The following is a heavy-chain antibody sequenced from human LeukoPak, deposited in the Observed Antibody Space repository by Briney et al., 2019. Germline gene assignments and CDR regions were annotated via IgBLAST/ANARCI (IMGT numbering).Heavy chain of an antibody. D-gene: IGHD5-12*01. CDR1: GSTFSNSP. Sequence: GGSLRLSCAASGSTFSNSPMNWVRKAPGKGPEWVSVISGGGGSTFYADSVKGRFTTSRDNSKNTLYLQMNSLRAEDTAVYYCAKARYSGYAFDAFDMWGQGTMVSVSS. CDR2: ISGGGGST. CDR3: AKARYSGYAFDAFDM. J-gene: IGHJ3*02. V-gene: IGHV3-23*01.